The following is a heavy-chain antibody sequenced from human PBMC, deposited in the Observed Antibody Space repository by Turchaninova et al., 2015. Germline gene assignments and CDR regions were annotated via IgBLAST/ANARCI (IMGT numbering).Heavy chain of an antibody. CDR3: SRSVPARPVXGAIXV. V-gene: IGHV2-5*02. J-gene: IGHJ3*01. Sequence: QITLKESGPTVVKPRQTLTLTCTFSGFSLSTTGVGVGWIRQPPGKALECLALIYLEDNKSYSPSLKNRHPITKXXSKXQVVLXXTNXXXVDTATYXXSRSVPARPVXGAIXVWGQGXMVTVSS. CDR1: GFSLSTTGVG. CDR2: IYLEDNK. D-gene: IGHD6-6*01.